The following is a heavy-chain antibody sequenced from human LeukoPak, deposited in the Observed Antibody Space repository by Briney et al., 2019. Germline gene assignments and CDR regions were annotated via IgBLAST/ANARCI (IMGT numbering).Heavy chain of an antibody. CDR3: ARDWYDVDFFDY. V-gene: IGHV4-4*07. J-gene: IGHJ4*02. Sequence: SETLSLTCTVSGGSISSYYWSWIRQPAGKGLEWSGRIYTSGSTNYNPSLKSRVTMSVDTSKNQFSLKLSSVPAADTAVYYCARDWYDVDFFDYWGQGTLVTVSS. CDR1: GGSISSYY. CDR2: IYTSGST. D-gene: IGHD3-3*01.